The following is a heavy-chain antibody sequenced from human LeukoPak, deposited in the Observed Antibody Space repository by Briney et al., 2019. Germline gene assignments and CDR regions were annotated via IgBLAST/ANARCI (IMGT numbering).Heavy chain of an antibody. Sequence: PGRSLRLSCAASGFTFSSYAMRWVRQASGKGLEWVAVISYDGSNKYYADSVKGRFTISRDNSKNTLYLQMNSLRGEDTAVYYCARDPGSGTGYWGQGTLVTVSS. V-gene: IGHV3-30-3*01. D-gene: IGHD3-10*01. CDR1: GFTFSSYA. J-gene: IGHJ4*02. CDR3: ARDPGSGTGY. CDR2: ISYDGSNK.